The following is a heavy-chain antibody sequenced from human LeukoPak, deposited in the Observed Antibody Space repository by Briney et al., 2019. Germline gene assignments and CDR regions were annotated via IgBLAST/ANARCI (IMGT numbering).Heavy chain of an antibody. CDR1: GFTFSGSA. CDR3: TRETITMINWFDP. CDR2: IRSKANSYAT. D-gene: IGHD3-22*01. Sequence: GGSLRLSCAASGFTFSGSAMHWVRQASGKGLEWVGRIRSKANSYATAYAASVKGRFTIYRDDSKNTAYLQMNSLKTEGTAVYYCTRETITMINWFDPWGQGTLVTVSS. V-gene: IGHV3-73*01. J-gene: IGHJ5*02.